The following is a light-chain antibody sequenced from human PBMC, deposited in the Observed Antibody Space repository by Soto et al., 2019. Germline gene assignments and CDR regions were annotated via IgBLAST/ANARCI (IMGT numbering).Light chain of an antibody. CDR1: SSDVGGYNY. Sequence: QSALTQPASVSGSPGQSITISCTGTSSDVGGYNYVSWYQQHPGKAPKFMIYDVSNRPSGVSNRFSGSKSGNTASLTISGLQAEDEADYYCSSYTSSSTLRVFGGGTKVTVL. V-gene: IGLV2-14*01. J-gene: IGLJ2*01. CDR2: DVS. CDR3: SSYTSSSTLRV.